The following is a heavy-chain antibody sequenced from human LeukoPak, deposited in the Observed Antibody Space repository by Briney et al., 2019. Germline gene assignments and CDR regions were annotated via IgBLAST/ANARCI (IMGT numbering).Heavy chain of an antibody. J-gene: IGHJ6*03. V-gene: IGHV1-18*01. D-gene: IGHD3-16*02. Sequence: ASVKGSCQASGYTLSSYGISWVGQAPGQGVEWVGWISAYNCYTNYAQKLQGRVTMTTDTSTSTAYMELRSLRSDDTAVYYCARGITFGGVIVPPLGYYYYMDVWGKGTTVTISS. CDR1: GYTLSSYG. CDR3: ARGITFGGVIVPPLGYYYYMDV. CDR2: ISAYNCYT.